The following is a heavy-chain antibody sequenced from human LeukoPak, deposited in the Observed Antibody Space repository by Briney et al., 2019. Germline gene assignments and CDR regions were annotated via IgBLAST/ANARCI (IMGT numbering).Heavy chain of an antibody. Sequence: LETLSLTCTVSGGSISSYYWRWIRQPPGKGLEWVGYIYYSGSTYYNPSFMSRVTISVDTSKNQFSPKLSSVTAADTAVYCCAIDRMVRGVIMTGFDYWGQGTLVSVFS. D-gene: IGHD3-10*01. V-gene: IGHV4-59*12. CDR3: AIDRMVRGVIMTGFDY. CDR1: GGSISSYY. J-gene: IGHJ4*02. CDR2: IYYSGST.